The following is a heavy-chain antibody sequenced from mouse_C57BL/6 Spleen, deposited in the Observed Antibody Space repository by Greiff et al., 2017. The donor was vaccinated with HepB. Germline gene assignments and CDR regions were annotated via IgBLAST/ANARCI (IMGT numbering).Heavy chain of an antibody. J-gene: IGHJ4*01. CDR2: IYPGSGST. Sequence: QVQLQQPGAELVKPGASVKMSCKASGYTFTSYWITWVKQRPGQGLEWIGDIYPGSGSTNYNEKFKSKATLTVDTSSSTAYMQLSSLTSEDSAVYYWSRATYDYDSFYAMDYWGQGTSVTVSS. CDR1: GYTFTSYW. V-gene: IGHV1-55*01. CDR3: SRATYDYDSFYAMDY. D-gene: IGHD2-4*01.